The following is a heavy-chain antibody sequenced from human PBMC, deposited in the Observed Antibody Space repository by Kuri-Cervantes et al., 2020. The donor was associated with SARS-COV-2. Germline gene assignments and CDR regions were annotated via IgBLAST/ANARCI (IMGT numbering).Heavy chain of an antibody. Sequence: GESLKISCAASGLTFSSCDIHWVRQAPGKGLEWVSAISGSGGSTYYADSVKGRFTISRDNSKNTLYLQMNSLRAEDTAVYYCAKTGRYYGMDVWGQGTTVTVSS. J-gene: IGHJ6*02. V-gene: IGHV3-23*01. D-gene: IGHD3-10*01. CDR1: GLTFSSCD. CDR3: AKTGRYYGMDV. CDR2: ISGSGGST.